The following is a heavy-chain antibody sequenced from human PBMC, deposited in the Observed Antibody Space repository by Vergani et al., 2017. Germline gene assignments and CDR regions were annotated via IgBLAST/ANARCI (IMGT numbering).Heavy chain of an antibody. CDR1: GFTFSSYS. D-gene: IGHD2-2*02. J-gene: IGHJ3*02. CDR3: ARGNRGYCSSTSCYTTFDI. CDR2: ISSSSSYI. Sequence: EVQLVESGGGLVKPGGSLRLSCAASGFTFSSYSMNWVRQAPGKGLEWVSSISSSSSYIYYADSVKGRFTISRDNAKNSLYLQMNSLRAEDTAVYYCARGNRGYCSSTSCYTTFDIWGQGTMVTVSS. V-gene: IGHV3-21*01.